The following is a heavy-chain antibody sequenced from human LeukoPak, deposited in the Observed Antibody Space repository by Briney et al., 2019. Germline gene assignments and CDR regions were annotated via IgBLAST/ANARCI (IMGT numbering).Heavy chain of an antibody. J-gene: IGHJ4*02. V-gene: IGHV3-7*01. CDR1: GFTFSSYA. CDR3: ARESAGSGSYSFDY. CDR2: IKQDGSEK. D-gene: IGHD3-10*01. Sequence: GGSLRLSCAASGFTFSSYAMSWVRQAPGKGLEWVANIKQDGSEKYYVDSVKGRFTISRDNAKNSLYLQMNSLRAEDTAVYYCARESAGSGSYSFDYWGQGTLVTVSS.